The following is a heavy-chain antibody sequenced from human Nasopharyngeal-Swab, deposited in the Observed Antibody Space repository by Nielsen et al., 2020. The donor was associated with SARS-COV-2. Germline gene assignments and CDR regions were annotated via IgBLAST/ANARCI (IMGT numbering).Heavy chain of an antibody. CDR1: GFTFNYYN. D-gene: IGHD3-3*01. CDR2: ISSSSSYI. Sequence: GASLRRSCAASGFTFNYYNFNWVRQVPGKGLERVSSISSSSSYIYYADSVKGRFTISIDNAKNSLYLQMNSMIAEDTAVYYCARDGLDYDFWSAYFMDVWGQGTTVTVSS. V-gene: IGHV3-21*01. J-gene: IGHJ6*02. CDR3: ARDGLDYDFWSAYFMDV.